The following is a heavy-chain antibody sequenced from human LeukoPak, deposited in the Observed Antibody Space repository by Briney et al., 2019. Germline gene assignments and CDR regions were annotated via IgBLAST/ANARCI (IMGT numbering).Heavy chain of an antibody. CDR3: ARYYYDSSGYYSSHAFDI. D-gene: IGHD3-22*01. Sequence: SETLSLTCTVSGGSISSGGYYWSWIRQHPGKGLEWIGYIYYSGSTYYNPSLKSRVTISVDTSKNQFSPKLSSMTAADTAVYYCARYYYDSSGYYSSHAFDIWGQGTMVTVSS. CDR2: IYYSGST. CDR1: GGSISSGGYY. V-gene: IGHV4-31*03. J-gene: IGHJ3*02.